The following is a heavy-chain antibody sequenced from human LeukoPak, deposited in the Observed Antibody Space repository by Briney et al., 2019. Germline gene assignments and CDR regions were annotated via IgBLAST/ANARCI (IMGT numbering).Heavy chain of an antibody. J-gene: IGHJ4*02. V-gene: IGHV3-23*01. CDR2: ISGSGGST. CDR3: AKLGNYDSSGYVDY. D-gene: IGHD3-22*01. CDR1: GFTFSSYA. Sequence: GGSLRLSCAASGFTFSSYAMSWVRQAAGKGLEWVSAISGSGGSTYYADSVKGRFTISRDNSKNTLYLQMNSLRAEDTAVYYCAKLGNYDSSGYVDYWGQGTLVTVSS.